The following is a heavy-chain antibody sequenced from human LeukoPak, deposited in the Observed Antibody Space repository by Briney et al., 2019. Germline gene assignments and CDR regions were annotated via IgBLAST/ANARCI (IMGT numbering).Heavy chain of an antibody. D-gene: IGHD3-22*01. CDR1: GVSISSSPYH. Sequence: SETLSLTCSVSGVSISSSPYHWGWIRQPPGKGLEWIGSIYYSGSSYSNPSLQSRVTMSIDTAKNQFSLKLSSVTAADTAVYYCAREIDYDSTAYVYWVRGTLVTVSS. CDR3: AREIDYDSTAYVY. V-gene: IGHV4-39*02. J-gene: IGHJ4*02. CDR2: IYYSGSS.